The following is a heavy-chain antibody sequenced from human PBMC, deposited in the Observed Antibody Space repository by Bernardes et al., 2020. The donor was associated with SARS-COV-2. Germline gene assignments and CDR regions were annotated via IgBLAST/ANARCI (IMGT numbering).Heavy chain of an antibody. CDR3: AKEGWPNYYDSSGYFIY. CDR2: ISGSGGST. CDR1: GFTFSSYA. D-gene: IGHD3-22*01. Sequence: GGSLRLSCAASGFTFSSYAMSWVRQAPGKGLEWVSAISGSGGSTYYADSVKGRFTISRDNSKNTLYLQMNSLRAEDTAVYYCAKEGWPNYYDSSGYFIYWGQGTLVTVSS. J-gene: IGHJ4*02. V-gene: IGHV3-23*01.